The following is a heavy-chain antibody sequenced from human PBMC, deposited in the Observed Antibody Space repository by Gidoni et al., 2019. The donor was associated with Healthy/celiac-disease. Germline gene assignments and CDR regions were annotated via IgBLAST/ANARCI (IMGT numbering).Heavy chain of an antibody. J-gene: IGHJ5*02. CDR2: IYHGGST. Sequence: QVQLQASGPGLVKLSQTLSLTCTVSGYSISSGYYWGWIRQPPGKGLEWIGSIYHGGSTYYNPSLKSRVTISVDTSKNQFSLKLSSVTAADTAVYYCARVVEWELLTNWFDPWGQGTLVTVSS. CDR1: GYSISSGYY. D-gene: IGHD1-26*01. V-gene: IGHV4-38-2*02. CDR3: ARVVEWELLTNWFDP.